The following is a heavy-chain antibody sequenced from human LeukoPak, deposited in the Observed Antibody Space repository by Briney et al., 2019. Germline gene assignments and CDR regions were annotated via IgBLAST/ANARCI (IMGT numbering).Heavy chain of an antibody. CDR1: GFTFSSYA. D-gene: IGHD3-22*01. V-gene: IGHV3-30-3*01. J-gene: IGHJ4*02. Sequence: PGRSLRLSCAASGFTFSSYAMHWVRQAPGKGLEWVAVISYDGSNKYYADSVKGRFTISRDNSKNTLYLQMNSLRAEDTAVYYCARDHSNYCDSSGLPDYWGQGTLVTVSS. CDR3: ARDHSNYCDSSGLPDY. CDR2: ISYDGSNK.